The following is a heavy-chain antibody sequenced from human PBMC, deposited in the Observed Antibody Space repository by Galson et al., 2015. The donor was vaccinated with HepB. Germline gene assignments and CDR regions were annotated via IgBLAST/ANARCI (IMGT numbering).Heavy chain of an antibody. V-gene: IGHV5-10-1*01. Sequence: QSGAEVKKPGESLRISCKGSGYSFTSYWISWVRQMPGKGLEWMGRIDPSDSYTNYSPSFQGHVTISADKSISTAYLQWSSRKASEPAMYYCASGDYYDSSGCDYWGQGTLVTVSS. D-gene: IGHD3-22*01. J-gene: IGHJ4*02. CDR1: GYSFTSYW. CDR3: ASGDYYDSSGCDY. CDR2: IDPSDSYT.